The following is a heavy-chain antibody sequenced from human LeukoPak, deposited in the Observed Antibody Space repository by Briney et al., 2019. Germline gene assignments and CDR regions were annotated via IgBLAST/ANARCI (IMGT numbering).Heavy chain of an antibody. Sequence: SETLSLTCTVSGGSISSFYWSWIRQPAGKGLEWIGRIYTSGSTNYNPSLKSRVTMSVDTSKNQFSLKLSSVTAADTAVYYCARGPYYYDSSKGAFDIWGQGTMVTVSS. V-gene: IGHV4-4*07. J-gene: IGHJ3*02. CDR2: IYTSGST. CDR3: ARGPYYYDSSKGAFDI. CDR1: GGSISSFY. D-gene: IGHD3-22*01.